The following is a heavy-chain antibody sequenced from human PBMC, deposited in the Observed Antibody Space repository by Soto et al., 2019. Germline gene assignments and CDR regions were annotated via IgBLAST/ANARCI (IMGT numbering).Heavy chain of an antibody. CDR1: GGSFSGYF. V-gene: IGHV4-34*01. CDR2: ITLSGST. CDR3: ARGLIYDSSGYYFDY. J-gene: IGHJ4*02. D-gene: IGHD3-22*01. Sequence: PSETLSLTCAVSGGSFSGYFWSWIRQPPGKGLEWIGEITLSGSTNYNPSLESRVTMTRDTSTSTVYMELSSLRSEDTAVYYCARGLIYDSSGYYFDYWGQGTLVTVSS.